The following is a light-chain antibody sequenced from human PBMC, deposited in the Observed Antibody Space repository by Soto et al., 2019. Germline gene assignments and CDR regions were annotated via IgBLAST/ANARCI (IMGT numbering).Light chain of an antibody. CDR1: SSNIGF. V-gene: IGLV1-51*01. Sequence: QSVLTQPPSVSAAPGQRVTISCSGSSSNIGFVSWYQQVPGTAPKLLIYDNSNRPLEIPDRFSGSKSGTSATLDITDLQTGDEAEYYCGAWDSSLSAGVFGTGTKVTVL. CDR2: DNS. J-gene: IGLJ1*01. CDR3: GAWDSSLSAGV.